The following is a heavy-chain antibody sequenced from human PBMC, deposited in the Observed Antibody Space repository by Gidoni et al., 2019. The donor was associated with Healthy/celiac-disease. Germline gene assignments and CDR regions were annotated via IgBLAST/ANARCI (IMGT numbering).Heavy chain of an antibody. CDR2: IYWNDDK. Sequence: QITLKESGPTLVKPTQTFTLTCTSSGFSLSTSGVGVGWIRQPPGKALEWLALIYWNDDKRYSPSLKSRLTITKDTSKNQVVLTMTNMDPVDTATNYCAHLSDTATFFDYWGQGTLVTVSS. J-gene: IGHJ4*02. CDR3: AHLSDTATFFDY. CDR1: GFSLSTSGVG. V-gene: IGHV2-5*01. D-gene: IGHD5-18*01.